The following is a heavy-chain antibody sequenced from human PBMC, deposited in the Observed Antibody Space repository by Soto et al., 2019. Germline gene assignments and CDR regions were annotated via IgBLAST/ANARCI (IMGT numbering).Heavy chain of an antibody. CDR2: IYPGDSDT. J-gene: IGHJ3*02. Sequence: GESLKISCKGSGYSFTSYWIGWVRQMPGKGLEWMGIIYPGDSDTRYSPSFQGQVTISADKSISTAYLQWSSLKASDTAMYYCAAKRSIAARVGAFDIWGQGTMVTVSS. CDR3: AAKRSIAARVGAFDI. D-gene: IGHD6-6*01. V-gene: IGHV5-51*01. CDR1: GYSFTSYW.